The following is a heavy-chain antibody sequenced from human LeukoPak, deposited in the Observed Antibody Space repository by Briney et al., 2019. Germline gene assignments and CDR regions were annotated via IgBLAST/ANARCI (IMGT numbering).Heavy chain of an antibody. CDR2: INHSGST. Sequence: SETLSLTCAVYGGSFSGYYWSWIRQLPGKGLEWIGEINHSGSTNYNPSLKSRVTISVDTSKNQFSLKLSSVTAADTAVYYCARGYCSSTSCPRGRFDPWGQGTLVTVSS. J-gene: IGHJ5*02. CDR3: ARGYCSSTSCPRGRFDP. CDR1: GGSFSGYY. V-gene: IGHV4-34*01. D-gene: IGHD2-2*01.